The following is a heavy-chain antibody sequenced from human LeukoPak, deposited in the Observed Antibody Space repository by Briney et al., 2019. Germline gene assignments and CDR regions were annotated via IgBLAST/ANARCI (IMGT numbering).Heavy chain of an antibody. CDR1: GYSFTNYW. CDR2: IYPGDSHT. J-gene: IGHJ4*02. CDR3: GTRTNSYNYLVDY. D-gene: IGHD3-16*01. Sequence: KPGESLKISCKGSGYSFTNYWIAWVRQMPGKGLEWMGIIYPGDSHTRYSPSFQGQVTISADKSINTAYLQWRSLEASDTAMYYCGTRTNSYNYLVDYWGQGTLVTVSS. V-gene: IGHV5-51*01.